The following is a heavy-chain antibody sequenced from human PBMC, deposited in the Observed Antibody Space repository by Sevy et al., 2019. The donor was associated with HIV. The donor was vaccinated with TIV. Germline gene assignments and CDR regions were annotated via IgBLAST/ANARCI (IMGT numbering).Heavy chain of an antibody. J-gene: IGHJ4*02. CDR2: IRTKAYGGTT. CDR3: TRGRNTYVPFDY. V-gene: IGHV3-49*03. D-gene: IGHD3-10*02. Sequence: GGSLRLSCTASGLTFGDYAMNWFRQAPGKGLEWVGFIRTKAYGGTTEYAASVKGRFTISRADYKSIAYLQMNSLKTEDTAVYYCTRGRNTYVPFDYWGQGTLVTVSS. CDR1: GLTFGDYA.